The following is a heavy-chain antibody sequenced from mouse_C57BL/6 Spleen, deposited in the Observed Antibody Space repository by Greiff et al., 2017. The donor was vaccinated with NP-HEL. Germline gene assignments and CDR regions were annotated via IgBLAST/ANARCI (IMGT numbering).Heavy chain of an antibody. Sequence: EVMLMESGGGLVQPGGSLSLSCAASGFTFTDYYMSWVRQPPGKALEWLGFIRNKANGYTTVYSASVKGRFTISRDNSQSILYLQMNALRAEDSATYYCASLYGDWYFDVWGTGTTVTVSS. CDR2: IRNKANGYTT. J-gene: IGHJ1*03. V-gene: IGHV7-3*01. D-gene: IGHD1-2*01. CDR3: ASLYGDWYFDV. CDR1: GFTFTDYY.